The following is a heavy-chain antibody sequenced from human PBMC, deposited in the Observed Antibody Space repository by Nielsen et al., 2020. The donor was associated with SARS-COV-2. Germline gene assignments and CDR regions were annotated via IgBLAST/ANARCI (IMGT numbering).Heavy chain of an antibody. Sequence: SQTLSLTRAISGDSVSSSSAAWNSIRQSPSRGLELLGRTYYRSKRCNDYAVSVKRRIVINPDTSNNQFYQLLNSLTPEDTAVYYCARGTYSSTWYETGRRYYFDYWGQGTLVTVSS. CDR2: TYYRSKRCN. CDR1: GDSVSSSSAA. D-gene: IGHD6-13*01. CDR3: ARGTYSSTWYETGRRYYFDY. V-gene: IGHV6-1*01. J-gene: IGHJ4*02.